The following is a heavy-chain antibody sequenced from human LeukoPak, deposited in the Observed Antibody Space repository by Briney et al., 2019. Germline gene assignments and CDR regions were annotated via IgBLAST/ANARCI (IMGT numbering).Heavy chain of an antibody. V-gene: IGHV3-21*01. CDR3: ASYFYASGRPDFQH. D-gene: IGHD3-10*01. Sequence: GGSLRLSCAASGFTFSTYSGNWIRQAPGKGLEWVSSISDDSNYIFYADSVKGRFTISRDNAKNSLYLQMNSLTAEDTAVYYCASYFYASGRPDFQHWGQGTLVTDSS. CDR1: GFTFSTYS. J-gene: IGHJ1*01. CDR2: ISDDSNYI.